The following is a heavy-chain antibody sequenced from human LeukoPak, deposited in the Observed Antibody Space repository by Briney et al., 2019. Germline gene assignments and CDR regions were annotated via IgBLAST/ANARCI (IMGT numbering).Heavy chain of an antibody. V-gene: IGHV3-7*05. Sequence: GGSLRLSCTASGFTFSSYWMSWVRQAPGKGLEWVANIKRDGSEKYYVDSVKGRFTISRGNAKNSLYLQMNSLRAEDTAVYYCARDLGYYGEPLGYGMDVWGQGTTVTVSS. CDR2: IKRDGSEK. CDR1: GFTFSSYW. J-gene: IGHJ6*02. CDR3: ARDLGYYGEPLGYGMDV. D-gene: IGHD4-17*01.